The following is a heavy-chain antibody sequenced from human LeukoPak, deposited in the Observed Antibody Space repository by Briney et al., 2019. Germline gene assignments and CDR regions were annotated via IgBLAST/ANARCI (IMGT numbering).Heavy chain of an antibody. D-gene: IGHD6-19*01. CDR3: ARVAGSIDY. J-gene: IGHJ4*02. Sequence: ASVKVSCKAPGYTFTTYDINWVRQATGQGLEWMGWMNPNSGYTGYAQKFQGRVTITRDTSISTAYMELSSLRSEDTAVYYCARVAGSIDYWGQGTLVTVSP. V-gene: IGHV1-8*03. CDR2: MNPNSGYT. CDR1: GYTFTTYD.